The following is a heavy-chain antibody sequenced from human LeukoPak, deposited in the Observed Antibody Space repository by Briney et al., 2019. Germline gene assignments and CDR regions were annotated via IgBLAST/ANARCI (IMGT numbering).Heavy chain of an antibody. J-gene: IGHJ4*02. CDR3: ARDLMGAIDY. CDR2: IYTSGST. D-gene: IGHD1-26*01. CDR1: GYSISSGYY. V-gene: IGHV4-61*02. Sequence: SETLSLTCTVSGYSISSGYYWSWIRQPAGKGLEWIGRIYTSGSTNYNPSLKSRVTISVDTSKNQFSLKLSSVTAADTAVYYCARDLMGAIDYWGQGTLVTVSS.